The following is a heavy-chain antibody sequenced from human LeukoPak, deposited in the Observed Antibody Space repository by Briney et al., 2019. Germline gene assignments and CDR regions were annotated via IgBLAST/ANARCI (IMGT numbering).Heavy chain of an antibody. V-gene: IGHV3-21*01. CDR3: ARDLYDSDAYSSPIDY. D-gene: IGHD3-22*01. J-gene: IGHJ4*02. Sequence: GGSLTLSCAAYGFTLSSHSMNRVRQAPGKGLEWVSYISSSSRCIHSADSVKGRFTISRDNAKNSLYLQMNSLRAEDTAVYYCARDLYDSDAYSSPIDYWGQGTLVTVSS. CDR1: GFTLSSHS. CDR2: ISSSSRCI.